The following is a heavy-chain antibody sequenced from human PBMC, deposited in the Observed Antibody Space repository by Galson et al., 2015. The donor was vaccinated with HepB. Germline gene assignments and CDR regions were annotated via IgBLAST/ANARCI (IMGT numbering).Heavy chain of an antibody. CDR3: ARGRGSGWYSYYYGMDV. D-gene: IGHD6-19*01. J-gene: IGHJ6*02. Sequence: ETLSLTCTVSGGSISSYYWSWIRQPPGKGLEWIGYIYYSGSTNYNPSLKSRVTISVDTSKNQFSLKLSSVTAADTAVYYCARGRGSGWYSYYYGMDVWGQGTTVTVSS. V-gene: IGHV4-59*01. CDR1: GGSISSYY. CDR2: IYYSGST.